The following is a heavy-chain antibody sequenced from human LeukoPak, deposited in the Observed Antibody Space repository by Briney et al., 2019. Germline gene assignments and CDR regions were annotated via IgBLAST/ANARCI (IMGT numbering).Heavy chain of an antibody. CDR2: IYSGGDT. V-gene: IGHV3-53*01. J-gene: IGHJ4*02. Sequence: GGSLRLSCAASGFTVSSNYMTWVRQPPGKGLEWVSLIYSGGDTYYADSVKGRFTISRDNSKNMVYLQMNSLRAEDSAVYYCARDGSGRDYFDYWGQGTLVTVSS. CDR3: ARDGSGRDYFDY. CDR1: GFTVSSNY. D-gene: IGHD3-10*01.